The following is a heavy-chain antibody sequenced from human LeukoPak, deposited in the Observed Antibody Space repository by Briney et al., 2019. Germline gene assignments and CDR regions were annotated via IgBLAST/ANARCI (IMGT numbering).Heavy chain of an antibody. Sequence: SETLSLTCTVSGYSISSGYYWGWIRQPPGKGLEWIGSIYHSGSTYYNPSLKSRVTISVDTSKNQFSLKLSSVTAADTAVYYCARDLRFLSLGYYMDVWGKGTTVTVSS. D-gene: IGHD3-16*01. CDR2: IYHSGST. CDR3: ARDLRFLSLGYYMDV. V-gene: IGHV4-38-2*02. J-gene: IGHJ6*03. CDR1: GYSISSGYY.